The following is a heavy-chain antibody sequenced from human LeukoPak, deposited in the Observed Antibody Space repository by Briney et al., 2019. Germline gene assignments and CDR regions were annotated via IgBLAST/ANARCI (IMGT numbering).Heavy chain of an antibody. Sequence: GGSPRLSCAASGFTFSSYAMSWVRQAPGKGLEWVSAISGSGGSTYYADSVKGRFTISRDNSKNTLYLQMNSLRAEDTAVYYCIRFLEWLAHFDYWGQGTLVTVSS. CDR1: GFTFSSYA. CDR2: ISGSGGST. D-gene: IGHD3-3*01. V-gene: IGHV3-23*01. J-gene: IGHJ4*02. CDR3: IRFLEWLAHFDY.